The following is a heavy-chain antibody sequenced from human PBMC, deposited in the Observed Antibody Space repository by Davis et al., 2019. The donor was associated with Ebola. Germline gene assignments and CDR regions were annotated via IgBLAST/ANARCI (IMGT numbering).Heavy chain of an antibody. CDR2: INSDGSST. CDR1: GFTFSSYW. V-gene: IGHV3-74*01. D-gene: IGHD3-22*01. CDR3: ARGAYYYDSSGYYSFDY. J-gene: IGHJ4*02. Sequence: GESLKISCAASGFTFSSYWMSWVRQAPGKGLVWVSRINSDGSSTSYADSVKGRFTISRDNAKNTLYLQMNSLRAEDTAVYYCARGAYYYDSSGYYSFDYWGQGTLVTVSS.